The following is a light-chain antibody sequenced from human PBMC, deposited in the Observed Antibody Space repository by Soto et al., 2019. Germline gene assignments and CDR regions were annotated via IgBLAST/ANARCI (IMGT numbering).Light chain of an antibody. CDR2: GAS. Sequence: EIVLAQSPGTLSLSPGERATLSCSASQSVTNSFLAWYQQKPGQAPRLLIYGASRRATGIPDRFTGSGSGTDFTLTISRLEPEDFAVYYCQQYVSSPSAFGQGTKVEI. J-gene: IGKJ1*01. V-gene: IGKV3-20*01. CDR1: QSVTNSF. CDR3: QQYVSSPSA.